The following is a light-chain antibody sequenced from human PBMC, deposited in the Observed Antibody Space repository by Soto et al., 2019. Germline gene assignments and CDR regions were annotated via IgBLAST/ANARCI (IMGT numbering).Light chain of an antibody. CDR1: SGNSSYA. Sequence: QSVLTQSPSASASLGASVKLTCTLRSGNSSYAIAWHQQQPEKGPRYLMKLNSDGSHSKGDGIPDRFSGSSSGAERYLTISSLQSEDEADYYCQTWGTGIHVVFGGGTKLTVL. CDR2: LNSDGSH. V-gene: IGLV4-69*01. CDR3: QTWGTGIHVV. J-gene: IGLJ2*01.